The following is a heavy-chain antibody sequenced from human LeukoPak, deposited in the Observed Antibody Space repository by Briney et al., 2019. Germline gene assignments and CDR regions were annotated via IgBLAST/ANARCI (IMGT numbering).Heavy chain of an antibody. D-gene: IGHD5-24*01. J-gene: IGHJ5*02. CDR3: AKEMRWLQTKNWLDP. CDR1: GFTFSSYG. CDR2: ISYDGSNK. V-gene: IGHV3-30*18. Sequence: GRSLRLSCAASGFTFSSYGMHWVRQAPGKGLEWVAVISYDGSNKYYADSVKGRFTISRDNSKNTLYLQMNSLRAEDTAVYYCAKEMRWLQTKNWLDPWGQGTLVTVSS.